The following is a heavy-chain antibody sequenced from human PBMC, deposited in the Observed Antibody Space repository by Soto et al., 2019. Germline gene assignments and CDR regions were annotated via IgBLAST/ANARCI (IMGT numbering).Heavy chain of an antibody. CDR2: IYYSGSA. CDR3: ARGDYATAFDI. J-gene: IGHJ3*02. V-gene: IGHV4-28*03. CDR1: GYSISSSNW. Sequence: QVQLQESGPGLVKPSDTLSLICAVSGYSISSSNWWGWIRQPPGKGLEWIGNIYYSGSAYYNPSLESRVTMSVDTSKNQFSLKLTSVTAVDTAVYYCARGDYATAFDIWGQGTTVTVSS. D-gene: IGHD2-2*01.